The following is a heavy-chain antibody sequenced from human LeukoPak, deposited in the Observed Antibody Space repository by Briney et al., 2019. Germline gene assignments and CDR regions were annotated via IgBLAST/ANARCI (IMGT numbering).Heavy chain of an antibody. CDR2: IYHSGST. J-gene: IGHJ5*02. Sequence: SQTLSLTCTVSGGSISSGGYYWSWIRQPPGKGLEWIGYIYHSGSTYYNPSLKSRVTISVDRSTNQFSLELTSVTAADTAVYYCARDATIRGWFDPWSQGTLVTVSS. D-gene: IGHD3-10*01. CDR3: ARDATIRGWFDP. CDR1: GGSISSGGYY. V-gene: IGHV4-30-2*01.